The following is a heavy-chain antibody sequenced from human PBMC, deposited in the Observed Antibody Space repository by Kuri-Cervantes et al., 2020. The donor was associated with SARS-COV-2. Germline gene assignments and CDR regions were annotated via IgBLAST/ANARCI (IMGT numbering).Heavy chain of an antibody. Sequence: SETLSLTCTVSGGSISSGSYYWSWIRQPAGKGLEYIRRIYTSGNTNYNPSLKSRVIISVDTSKNQFSLKLSSVTAADTAVYYCARRPTARKQITMVRGDAFDIWGQGTMVTVSS. D-gene: IGHD3-10*01. CDR1: GGSISSGSYY. V-gene: IGHV4-61*02. J-gene: IGHJ3*02. CDR3: ARRPTARKQITMVRGDAFDI. CDR2: IYTSGNT.